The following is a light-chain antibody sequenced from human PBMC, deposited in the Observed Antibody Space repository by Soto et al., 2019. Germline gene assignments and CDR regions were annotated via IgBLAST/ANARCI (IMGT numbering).Light chain of an antibody. CDR2: KAS. J-gene: IGKJ1*01. CDR3: QQYNDYPWT. Sequence: DIRMTQSPSTLSASVGDRVTITCRASQSISSWLAWYQQKPGKAPKLLIYKASRLDTGFPSGFSGSGSGTEFTLTLSSLQPDDFATYYRQQYNDYPWTFGQGTKVEIK. V-gene: IGKV1-5*03. CDR1: QSISSW.